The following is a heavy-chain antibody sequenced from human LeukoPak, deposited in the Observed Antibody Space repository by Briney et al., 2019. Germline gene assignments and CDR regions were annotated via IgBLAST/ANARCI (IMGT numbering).Heavy chain of an antibody. V-gene: IGHV3-23*01. J-gene: IGHJ4*02. D-gene: IGHD3-22*01. Sequence: PGGSLRLSCAASGFTFSSYAMSWVRQAPGKGLEWVSAISGSGGTTYYADSVKGRFTISRDNSKNTLYLQMNSLRAEDTALYYCARREYTSGYYETGFDYWGQGTLVTVSS. CDR3: ARREYTSGYYETGFDY. CDR1: GFTFSSYA. CDR2: ISGSGGTT.